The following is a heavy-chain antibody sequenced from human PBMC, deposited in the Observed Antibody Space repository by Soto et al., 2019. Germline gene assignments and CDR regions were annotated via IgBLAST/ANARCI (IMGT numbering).Heavy chain of an antibody. V-gene: IGHV1-3*01. J-gene: IGHJ4*02. CDR3: ATVRFLEWLLYD. CDR1: GYTFTNYA. Sequence: GASVKVSCKASGYTFTNYAIHWVRQAPGQSLEWMGCINAGNGNTKYSQKFQGRVTITRDTSASTAYMELSSLRSEDTAVYYCATVRFLEWLLYDGGQGTLVTVSS. D-gene: IGHD3-3*01. CDR2: INAGNGNT.